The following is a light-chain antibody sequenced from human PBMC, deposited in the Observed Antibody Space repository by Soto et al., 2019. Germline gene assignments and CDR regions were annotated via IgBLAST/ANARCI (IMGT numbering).Light chain of an antibody. CDR3: QHSNNFFALT. J-gene: IGKJ4*01. CDR1: QDITNY. CDR2: DAS. Sequence: DIQMTQSPSSLSASVGDRVTITCQASQDITNYISWCQQKPGKAPKLLIYDASNLEAGVPSRFSGSGSGTDFTFTISSLQPEDFATYYCQHSNNFFALTFGGGTKVDIK. V-gene: IGKV1-33*01.